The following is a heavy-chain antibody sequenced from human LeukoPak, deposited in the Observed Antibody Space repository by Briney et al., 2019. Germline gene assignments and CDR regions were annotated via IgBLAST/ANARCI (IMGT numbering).Heavy chain of an antibody. J-gene: IGHJ3*02. CDR2: ISSSSSYI. Sequence: GGSLRLSCAASGFTFSSYSMNWVRQAPGKGLEWVSSISSSSSYIYYADSVKGRFTISRDNAKNSLYLQMNSLRAEDTAVYYCARDCRSTSCYEGAFDIWGQWTMVTVSS. V-gene: IGHV3-21*01. D-gene: IGHD2-2*01. CDR3: ARDCRSTSCYEGAFDI. CDR1: GFTFSSYS.